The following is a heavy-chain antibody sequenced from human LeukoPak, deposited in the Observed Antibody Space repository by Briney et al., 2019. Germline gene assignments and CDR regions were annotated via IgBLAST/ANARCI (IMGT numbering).Heavy chain of an antibody. J-gene: IGHJ3*02. CDR3: ARVGYGDDGDAFDI. CDR1: GGSFSGYY. Sequence: SETLSLTCAVYGGSFSGYYWSWIRQPPGKGLEWIGEINHSGSTNYNPSLKSRVTISVDTSKNQFSLKLSSVTAADTAVYHCARVGYGDDGDAFDIWGQGTMVTVSS. CDR2: INHSGST. D-gene: IGHD4-17*01. V-gene: IGHV4-34*01.